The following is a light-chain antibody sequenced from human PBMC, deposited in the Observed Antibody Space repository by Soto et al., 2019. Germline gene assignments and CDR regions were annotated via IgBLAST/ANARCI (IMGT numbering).Light chain of an antibody. V-gene: IGKV3-15*01. CDR3: QQYGSSGT. Sequence: EIVMSQSPATPSVSSGERASLSCRASQSVSSNLAWYQQKPGQAPRLLIYGASTRATGIPARFSGSGSGTEFTLTISRLEPEDFAVYYCQQYGSSGTFGQGTKVDIK. J-gene: IGKJ1*01. CDR1: QSVSSN. CDR2: GAS.